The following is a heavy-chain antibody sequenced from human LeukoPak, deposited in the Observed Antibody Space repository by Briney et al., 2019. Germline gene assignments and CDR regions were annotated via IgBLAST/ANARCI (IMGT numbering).Heavy chain of an antibody. Sequence: ASVKVSCKASGYIFTHYGLFWVRQAPGQGLEWMGWISGDNRNTKYAEKFQGRVTMTTDTSTTTAYMELRSLRSDDTAIYYCARYRLPDYYYYYFMDVWGRGTTVTVSS. V-gene: IGHV1-18*01. J-gene: IGHJ6*03. CDR2: ISGDNRNT. CDR3: ARYRLPDYYYYYFMDV. D-gene: IGHD3-16*02. CDR1: GYIFTHYG.